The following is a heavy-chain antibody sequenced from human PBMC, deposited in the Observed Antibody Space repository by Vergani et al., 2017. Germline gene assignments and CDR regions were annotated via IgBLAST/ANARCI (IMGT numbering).Heavy chain of an antibody. J-gene: IGHJ4*02. CDR2: ISSSSSYI. D-gene: IGHD1-26*01. V-gene: IGHV3-21*01. CDR1: GFTFSSYS. Sequence: EVQLVESGGGLVKPGGSLRLSCAASGFTFSSYSMNWVRQAPGKGLEWVSSISSSSSYIYYADSVKGRFTISRDNAKKSLYLQMNSLRAEDTAVYYCARDGGSYGFYDYWGQGTLVTVSS. CDR3: ARDGGSYGFYDY.